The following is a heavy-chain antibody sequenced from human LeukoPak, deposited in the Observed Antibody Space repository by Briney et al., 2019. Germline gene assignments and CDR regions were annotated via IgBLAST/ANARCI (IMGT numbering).Heavy chain of an antibody. V-gene: IGHV4-38-2*02. Sequence: SETLSLTCSVSGYSISSGYYWGWIRQPPGKGLEWIGSIYHSGSTYYNPSLKSRVTISVDTSKNHFSLKLSSVTAADTAVYYCARDFRGGYDFWSGYYTPYYFDYWGQGTLVTVSP. D-gene: IGHD3-3*01. CDR2: IYHSGST. CDR1: GYSISSGYY. J-gene: IGHJ4*02. CDR3: ARDFRGGYDFWSGYYTPYYFDY.